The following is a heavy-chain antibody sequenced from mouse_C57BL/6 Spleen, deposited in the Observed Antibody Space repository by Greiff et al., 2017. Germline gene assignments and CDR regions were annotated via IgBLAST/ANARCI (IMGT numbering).Heavy chain of an antibody. J-gene: IGHJ4*01. CDR1: GFTFSDYG. V-gene: IGHV5-17*01. Sequence: VQLKQSGGGLVKPGGSLKLSCAASGFTFSDYGMHWVRQAPEKGLEWVAYISSGSSTIYYADTVKGRFTISRDNAKNTLFLQMTSLRSEDTAMYYCARSWDYYAMDYWGQGTSVTVSS. CDR3: ARSWDYYAMDY. D-gene: IGHD4-1*01. CDR2: ISSGSSTI.